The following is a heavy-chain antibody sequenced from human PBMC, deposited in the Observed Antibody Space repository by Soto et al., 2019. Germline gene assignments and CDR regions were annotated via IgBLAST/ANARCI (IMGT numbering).Heavy chain of an antibody. Sequence: LRLSCAASGFTFSNSAMSWVRQAPGKGLEWVSAISGSGGSTYYTDSMKGRFTISRDNSKSTLYLQMNGLTVDDTAVYYCAGGSSWTRVDYWGQGTLVTVSS. D-gene: IGHD6-13*01. CDR2: ISGSGGST. V-gene: IGHV3-23*01. CDR3: AGGSSWTRVDY. CDR1: GFTFSNSA. J-gene: IGHJ4*02.